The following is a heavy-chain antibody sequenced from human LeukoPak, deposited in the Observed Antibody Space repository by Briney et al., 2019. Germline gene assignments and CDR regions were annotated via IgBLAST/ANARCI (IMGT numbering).Heavy chain of an antibody. Sequence: ASVKVSCKASGYTFTSYAMHWVRQAPGQRLEWMGWMNPNSGNTGYAQKFQGRVTMTRNTSISTAYMELSSLRSEDTAVYYCATQEIKYYYGSGSYYGGYWGQGTLVTVSS. J-gene: IGHJ4*02. V-gene: IGHV1-8*02. CDR1: GYTFTSYA. CDR2: MNPNSGNT. D-gene: IGHD3-10*01. CDR3: ATQEIKYYYGSGSYYGGY.